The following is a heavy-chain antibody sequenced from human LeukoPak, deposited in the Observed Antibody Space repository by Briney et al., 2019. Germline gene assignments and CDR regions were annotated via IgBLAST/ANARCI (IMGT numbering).Heavy chain of an antibody. CDR2: IYTSGST. J-gene: IGHJ6*02. V-gene: IGHV4-61*02. CDR3: ARVRAKRMIGVMDV. D-gene: IGHD3-22*01. CDR1: GGSISSGSYY. Sequence: SETLSLTCTVSGGSISSGSYYWSWIRQPAGKGLEWIGRIYTSGSTNYNPSLKSRVTISVDTSKNQFSLKLSSVTAADTAVYYCARVRAKRMIGVMDVWGQGTTVTVSS.